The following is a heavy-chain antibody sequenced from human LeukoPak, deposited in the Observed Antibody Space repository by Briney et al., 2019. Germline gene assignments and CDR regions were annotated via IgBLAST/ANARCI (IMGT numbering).Heavy chain of an antibody. CDR2: ISGSGGNN. Sequence: PGGSLRLSCAASGFTFAGYAMSWVRQAPGKGLEWVSTISGSGGNNYYADSVKGRFTISRDNYKNTLYLKMNSLRAEDPDVYYCGKGITGTAGRGWFDPWGQGTLVTVSS. J-gene: IGHJ5*02. V-gene: IGHV3-23*01. CDR3: GKGITGTAGRGWFDP. CDR1: GFTFAGYA. D-gene: IGHD1-20*01.